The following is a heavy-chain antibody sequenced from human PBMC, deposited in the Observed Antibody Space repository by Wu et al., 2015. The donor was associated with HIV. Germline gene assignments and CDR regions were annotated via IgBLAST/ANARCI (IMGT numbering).Heavy chain of an antibody. D-gene: IGHD1-1*01. CDR2: IIPVFGTT. V-gene: IGHV1-69*05. CDR3: AGGILVRGSERWFDP. J-gene: IGHJ5*02. CDR1: GGTFSGYA. Sequence: QVQLVQSGAEVKKPGSSVNVSCQAFGGTFSGYAVNWVRQAPGQGLEWMGGIIPVFGTTSYAQKFRGRVTITTDASTNTAYMELTGLRSADTAVYYCAGGILVRGSERWFDPWGQGTLV.